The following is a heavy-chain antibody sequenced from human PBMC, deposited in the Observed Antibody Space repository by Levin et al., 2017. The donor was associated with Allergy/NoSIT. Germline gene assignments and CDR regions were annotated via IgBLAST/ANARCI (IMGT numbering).Heavy chain of an antibody. Sequence: GASVKVSCKASGFTFTSSAMQWVRQARGQRLEWIGWIVVGSGNTNYAQKFQERVTITRDMSTSTAYMELSSLRSEDTAVYYCAALTSFTVTTNDYWGQGTLVTVSS. CDR1: GFTFTSSA. J-gene: IGHJ4*02. V-gene: IGHV1-58*02. CDR3: AALTSFTVTTNDY. D-gene: IGHD4-17*01. CDR2: IVVGSGNT.